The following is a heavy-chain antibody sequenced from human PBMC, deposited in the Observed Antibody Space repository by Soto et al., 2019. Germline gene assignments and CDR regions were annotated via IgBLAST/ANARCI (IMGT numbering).Heavy chain of an antibody. J-gene: IGHJ6*02. CDR2: IYPGDSDT. D-gene: IGHD3-22*01. CDR1: GYSFTSYW. CDR3: ARQRGTNYYDSSGYHYYYYYGMDV. V-gene: IGHV5-51*01. Sequence: GESLKISCKGSGYSFTSYWIGWVRQMPGKGLEWMGIIYPGDSDTRYSPSFQGQVTISADKSISTAYLQWSSLKASDTAMYYCARQRGTNYYDSSGYHYYYYYGMDVWGQGNPGHRLL.